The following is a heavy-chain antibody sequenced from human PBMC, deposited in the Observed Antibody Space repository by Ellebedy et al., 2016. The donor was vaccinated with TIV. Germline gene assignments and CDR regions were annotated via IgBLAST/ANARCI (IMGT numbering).Heavy chain of an antibody. CDR2: VYWTDDK. CDR3: VAATFGDYQTFDY. D-gene: IGHD4-17*01. J-gene: IGHJ4*02. Sequence: SGPTLVKPTQTLTLTCTFSGFSLSHVGARVGWVRQPPGKALEWLALVYWTDDKRYRPSLRNRLTLAKDISGSQVILTMTNMDPVDTTTYYCVAATFGDYQTFDYWGLGTLVAVTS. CDR1: GFSLSHVGAR. V-gene: IGHV2-5*04.